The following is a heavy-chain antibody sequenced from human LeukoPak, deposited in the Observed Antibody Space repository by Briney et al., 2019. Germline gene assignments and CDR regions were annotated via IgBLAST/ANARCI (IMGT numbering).Heavy chain of an antibody. CDR2: ISGYNGNA. D-gene: IGHD3-22*01. CDR1: GYIFNNYG. Sequence: ASVKVSCKASGYIFNNYGISWVRQAPGQGLEWMGWISGYNGNAKYAQKVRGRVTMTTDISTSTAYMELRSLRADDTAVYYCARDGHRRYYYESSGYYRGDYWGQGTLVTVSS. J-gene: IGHJ4*02. V-gene: IGHV1-18*01. CDR3: ARDGHRRYYYESSGYYRGDY.